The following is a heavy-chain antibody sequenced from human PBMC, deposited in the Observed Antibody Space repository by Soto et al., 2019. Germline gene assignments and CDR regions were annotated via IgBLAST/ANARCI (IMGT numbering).Heavy chain of an antibody. J-gene: IGHJ5*02. CDR2: IYPGDSDA. V-gene: IGHV5-51*01. CDR1: GYSFTSYW. Sequence: GESLKISCKGSGYSFTSYWIGWVRQMPGKGLEWMGIIYPGDSDARYSPSFQGQVTISADKSINTAYLQWSSLKASDTAMYYCAGPRRQGGELRVQDWFDPWGQGTLVTVS. D-gene: IGHD1-26*01. CDR3: AGPRRQGGELRVQDWFDP.